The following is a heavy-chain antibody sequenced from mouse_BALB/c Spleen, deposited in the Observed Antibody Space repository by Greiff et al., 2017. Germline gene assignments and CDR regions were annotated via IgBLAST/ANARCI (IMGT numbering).Heavy chain of an antibody. CDR3: ARGRYGYDRGYFDY. Sequence: VKLMESGPGLVQPSQSLSITCTVSGFSLTSYGVHWVRQSPGKGLEWLGVIWSGGSTDYNAAFISRLSISKDNSKSQVFFKMNSLQANDTAIYYCARGRYGYDRGYFDYWGQGTTLTVSS. CDR1: GFSLTSYG. D-gene: IGHD2-2*01. V-gene: IGHV2-2*02. J-gene: IGHJ2*01. CDR2: IWSGGST.